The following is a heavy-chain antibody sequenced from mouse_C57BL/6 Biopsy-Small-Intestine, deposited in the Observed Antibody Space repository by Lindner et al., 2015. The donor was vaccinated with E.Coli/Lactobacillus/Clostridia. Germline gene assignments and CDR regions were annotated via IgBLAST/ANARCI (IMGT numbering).Heavy chain of an antibody. CDR2: INPNNGGT. V-gene: IGHV1-18*01. J-gene: IGHJ4*01. D-gene: IGHD1-1*02. CDR1: GYTFTDYN. CDR3: ARSRYDYDAMDY. Sequence: VQLQESGPELVKPGASVKIPCEASGYTFTDYNMDWVKQSHGKSLEWIGDINPNNGGTIYNQKFKGKATLTVDKSSSTAYMELRSLTSEDTAVYYCARSRYDYDAMDYWGQGTSVTVSS.